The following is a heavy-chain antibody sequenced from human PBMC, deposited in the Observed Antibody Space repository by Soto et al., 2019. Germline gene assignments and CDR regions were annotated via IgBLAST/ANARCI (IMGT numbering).Heavy chain of an antibody. Sequence: QVQLVESGGGVVQPGRSLRLSCAASGFTFSAFGMHWVRQAPGKGLEWVAVISNDGNHEYYADSVKGRFSISRDNSKNTFYLQMNSLSSEVTAVYFSAKTITTFGGSSTGRGALLDYWGQGILVTVSS. CDR2: ISNDGNHE. CDR3: AKTITTFGGSSTGRGALLDY. J-gene: IGHJ4*02. CDR1: GFTFSAFG. D-gene: IGHD3-10*02. V-gene: IGHV3-30*18.